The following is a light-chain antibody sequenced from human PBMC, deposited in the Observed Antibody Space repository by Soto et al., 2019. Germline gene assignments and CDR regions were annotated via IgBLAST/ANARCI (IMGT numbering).Light chain of an antibody. J-gene: IGKJ2*01. CDR2: GAS. CDR1: QSVSSSY. CDR3: QQYGSTPPFT. V-gene: IGKV3-20*01. Sequence: EIVLTQSPGTLSLSPGERATLSCRASQSVSSSYLAWYQQKPGQAPRMLIYGASTRATGITARFSGSGSGTEFTLTISSLQSEDSAVYYCQQYGSTPPFTFGQGTKVDIK.